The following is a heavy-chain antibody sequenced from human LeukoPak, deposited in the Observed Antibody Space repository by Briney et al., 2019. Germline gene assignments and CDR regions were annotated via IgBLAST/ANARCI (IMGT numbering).Heavy chain of an antibody. CDR1: GGSISSGSYY. CDR2: IYTSGST. Sequence: SETLSLTCTVSGGSISSGSYYWSWIRQPAGKGLEWIGRIYTSGSTNYNPSLKSRVTISVDTSKNQLSLKLSSVTAADTAVYYCARGITIFGVGNWFAPWGQGTLVTVSS. D-gene: IGHD3-3*01. CDR3: ARGITIFGVGNWFAP. V-gene: IGHV4-61*02. J-gene: IGHJ5*02.